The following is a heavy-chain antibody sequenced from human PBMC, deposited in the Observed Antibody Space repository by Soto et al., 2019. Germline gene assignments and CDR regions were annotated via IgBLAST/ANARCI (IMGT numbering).Heavy chain of an antibody. Sequence: ASVKVSCKASGFTFSNYGLNWVRQAPGQGLEWMGWVSANNGRTNYAQNLQGRVSMTTDTSTSTAYMELSSLRSEDAAVYYCATQAVAVHYYYYGMDVWGQGTTVTVSS. D-gene: IGHD6-19*01. V-gene: IGHV1-18*01. CDR3: ATQAVAVHYYYYGMDV. J-gene: IGHJ6*02. CDR2: VSANNGRT. CDR1: GFTFSNYG.